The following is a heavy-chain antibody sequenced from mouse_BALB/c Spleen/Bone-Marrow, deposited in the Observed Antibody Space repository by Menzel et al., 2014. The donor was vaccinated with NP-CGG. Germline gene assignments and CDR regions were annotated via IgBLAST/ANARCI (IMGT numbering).Heavy chain of an antibody. CDR3: ATDRYDEDYAMDY. Sequence: VQLQQSGPELVKPGASVKISCKASGYSFTDYYMHWVKQSHVKGLEWIGRINPYNGATSYNQNFKDKASLTVDKSSTTAYMELHSLTSEDSAVYYCATDRYDEDYAMDYWGQGTSVTVSS. D-gene: IGHD2-14*01. CDR1: GYSFTDYY. J-gene: IGHJ4*01. V-gene: IGHV1-26*01. CDR2: INPYNGAT.